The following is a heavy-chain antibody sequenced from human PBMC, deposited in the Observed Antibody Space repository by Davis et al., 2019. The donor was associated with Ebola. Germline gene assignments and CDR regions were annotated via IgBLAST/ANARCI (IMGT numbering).Heavy chain of an antibody. J-gene: IGHJ4*02. Sequence: GESLKISCAASGFTVSSNYMSWVRQAPGKGLEWLANINQDGSVTQYVDSVKGRFTISRDNAKNSVYLQMNSLRAEDTAVYYCATANRAISGYWGQGTLVTVSS. CDR3: ATANRAISGY. CDR1: GFTVSSNY. CDR2: INQDGSVT. V-gene: IGHV3-7*01. D-gene: IGHD2-2*02.